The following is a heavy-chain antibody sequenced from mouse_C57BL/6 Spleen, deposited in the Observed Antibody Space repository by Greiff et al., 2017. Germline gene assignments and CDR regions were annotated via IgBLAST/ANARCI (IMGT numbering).Heavy chain of an antibody. V-gene: IGHV1-15*01. Sequence: QVQLQQPGAELVRPGASVTLSCKASGYTFTDYEMHWVKQTPVHGLEWIGAIDPETGGTAYNQKFKGKAILTVDKSSSTAYMELRSLTSEDSAVYYCTRGGVYSAMDYWGQGTSVTVSS. J-gene: IGHJ4*01. CDR2: IDPETGGT. CDR1: GYTFTDYE. CDR3: TRGGVYSAMDY.